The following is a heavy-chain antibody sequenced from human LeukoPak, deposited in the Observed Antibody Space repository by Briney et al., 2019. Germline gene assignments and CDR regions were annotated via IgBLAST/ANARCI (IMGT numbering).Heavy chain of an antibody. CDR1: GFTFSSYA. Sequence: GGSLRLSCAASGFTFSSYAMSWVRQAPGKGLEWVSAISGSGGSTYYADSVKGRFTISGDNSKNTLYLQMNSLRAEDTAVYYCAKVSKGAVAGFGRGPDYWGQGTLVTVSS. D-gene: IGHD6-19*01. J-gene: IGHJ4*02. CDR3: AKVSKGAVAGFGRGPDY. CDR2: ISGSGGST. V-gene: IGHV3-23*01.